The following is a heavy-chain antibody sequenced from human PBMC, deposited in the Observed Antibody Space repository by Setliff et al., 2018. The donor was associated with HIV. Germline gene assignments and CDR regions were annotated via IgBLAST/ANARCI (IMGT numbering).Heavy chain of an antibody. CDR1: GDGISSWQ. J-gene: IGHJ4*02. Sequence: SETLSLTCTVSGDGISSWQWSWIRQPPGKALEWIGRIYTSGSTNDNPSLKSRITISVDTSNNQFSLRLSSVTAAVTAVYYCARGWEGGMDYWGQGTLVTVSS. CDR3: ARGWEGGMDY. D-gene: IGHD1-26*01. CDR2: IYTSGST. V-gene: IGHV4-4*07.